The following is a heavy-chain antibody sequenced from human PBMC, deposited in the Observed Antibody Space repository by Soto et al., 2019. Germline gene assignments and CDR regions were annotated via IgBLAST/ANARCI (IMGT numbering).Heavy chain of an antibody. J-gene: IGHJ4*02. CDR3: ARQSGSYYAR. Sequence: QVQLQESGPGLVNPSETLSLTCAVSGGSISSNNWWSWFRQPPGKGLEWIGEISHSGSTNYSPALRSRVTMSLDKSENQFFLKLISVTAADSAMYYCARQSGSYYARRGQGTLVTVSS. D-gene: IGHD1-26*01. V-gene: IGHV4-4*02. CDR2: ISHSGST. CDR1: GGSISSNNW.